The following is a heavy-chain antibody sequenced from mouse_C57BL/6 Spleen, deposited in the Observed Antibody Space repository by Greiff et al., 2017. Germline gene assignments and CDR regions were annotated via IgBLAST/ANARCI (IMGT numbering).Heavy chain of an antibody. CDR1: GYTFTSYW. J-gene: IGHJ4*01. V-gene: IGHV1-52*01. Sequence: QVQLKQPGAELVRPGSSVKLSCKASGYTFTSYWMHWVKQRPIQGLEWIGNIDPSDSETHYNQKFKDKATLTVDKSSSTAYMQLSSLTSEDSAVYYCARLDYGYAMDYWGQGTSVTGSS. CDR2: IDPSDSET. D-gene: IGHD2-4*01. CDR3: ARLDYGYAMDY.